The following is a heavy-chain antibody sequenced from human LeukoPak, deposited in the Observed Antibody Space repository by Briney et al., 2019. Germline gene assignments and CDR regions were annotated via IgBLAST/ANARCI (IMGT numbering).Heavy chain of an antibody. V-gene: IGHV1-2*02. J-gene: IGHJ4*02. Sequence: GASVKVSCKASGYTFTSYGISWVRQAPGQGLEWMGWINPNSGGTNYAQKFQGRVTMTRDTSISTAYLELSSLRSDDTAVYYCARVVDGYYDSTGYRRPFDHWGQGTLVTVSS. CDR3: ARVVDGYYDSTGYRRPFDH. D-gene: IGHD3-22*01. CDR2: INPNSGGT. CDR1: GYTFTSYG.